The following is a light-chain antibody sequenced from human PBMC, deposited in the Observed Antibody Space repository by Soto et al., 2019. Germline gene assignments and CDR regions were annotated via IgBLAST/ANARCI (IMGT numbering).Light chain of an antibody. CDR2: DAT. CDR3: QQRDIWPPLT. V-gene: IGKV3-11*01. J-gene: IGKJ4*01. Sequence: VLTQSPATLSLSPGERATLFCKASQSVGIYMGWFQQKPGQAPRVLIYDATNRAGGVPARFSGSGSGTDFTLTISSLEAEHSAVYYCQQRDIWPPLTFGGGTKLEIK. CDR1: QSVGIY.